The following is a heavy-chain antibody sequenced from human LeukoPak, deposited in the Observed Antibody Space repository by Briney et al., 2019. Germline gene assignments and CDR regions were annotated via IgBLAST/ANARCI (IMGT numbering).Heavy chain of an antibody. J-gene: IGHJ4*02. Sequence: ASVKVSCKASGCTFTSYGISWVRQAPGQGLEWMGWISAYNGNTNYAQKLQGRVTMTTDTSTSTAYMELRSLRSDDTAVYYCARVSSGWYGYYFDYWGQGTLVTVSS. D-gene: IGHD6-19*01. CDR1: GCTFTSYG. CDR3: ARVSSGWYGYYFDY. V-gene: IGHV1-18*01. CDR2: ISAYNGNT.